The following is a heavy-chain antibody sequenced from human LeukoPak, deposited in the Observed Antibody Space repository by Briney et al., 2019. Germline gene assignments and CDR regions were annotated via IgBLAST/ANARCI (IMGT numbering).Heavy chain of an antibody. J-gene: IGHJ6*02. V-gene: IGHV4-59*01. CDR3: ARVYYYYYGMDV. CDR2: IHYSGST. Sequence: SETLSLTCTVSGGSISSYYWSWIRQPPGKGLEWIGYIHYSGSTNYNPSLKSRVTISVDTSKNQFSLKLSSVTAADTAVYYCARVYYYYYGMDVWGQGTTVTVSS. CDR1: GGSISSYY.